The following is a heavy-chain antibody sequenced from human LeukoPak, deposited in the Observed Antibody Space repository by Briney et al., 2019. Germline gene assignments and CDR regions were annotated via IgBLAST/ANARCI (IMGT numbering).Heavy chain of an antibody. V-gene: IGHV1-2*02. CDR1: GYTFTGYY. CDR2: INPNSGGT. D-gene: IGHD6-13*01. Sequence: ASVKVSCKASGYTFTGYYMHWVRQAPGQGLEWMGWINPNSGGTNYAQKFQGRVTMTRDTSISTAYMELSRLRSDDTAVYYRARAPAYSSSWYVIWFDPWGQGTLVTVSS. CDR3: ARAPAYSSSWYVIWFDP. J-gene: IGHJ5*02.